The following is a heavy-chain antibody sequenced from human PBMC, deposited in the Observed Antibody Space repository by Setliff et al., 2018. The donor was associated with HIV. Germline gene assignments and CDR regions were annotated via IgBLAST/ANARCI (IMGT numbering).Heavy chain of an antibody. CDR1: GFTFSSYS. CDR3: VRGNFGVAIRLQAFDL. J-gene: IGHJ3*01. V-gene: IGHV3-21*01. CDR2: ITSRSSYL. D-gene: IGHD3-3*01. Sequence: GGSLRLSCAASGFTFSSYSMNWVRQAPGKGLEWVSSITSRSSYLYHADSVRGRFTISRDNARNSLYLQMNSLRAEDTAIYYCVRGNFGVAIRLQAFDLWGQGTKVTVSS.